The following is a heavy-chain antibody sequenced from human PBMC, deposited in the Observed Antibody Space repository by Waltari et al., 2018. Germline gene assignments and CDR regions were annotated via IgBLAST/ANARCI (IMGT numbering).Heavy chain of an antibody. CDR2: IYHSGST. CDR1: GYSISSGYY. D-gene: IGHD2-15*01. CDR3: VRHARTTSGGKHFDH. Sequence: QVQLQESGPGLVKPSETLSLTCTVSGYSISSGYYWGWIRQPPGKGLEWIGSIYHSGSTYYNPSLKSRVTISGDTSKSQFSLKLSSVTAADTSMYYCVRHARTTSGGKHFDHWGQGMLVTVSP. J-gene: IGHJ4*02. V-gene: IGHV4-38-2*02.